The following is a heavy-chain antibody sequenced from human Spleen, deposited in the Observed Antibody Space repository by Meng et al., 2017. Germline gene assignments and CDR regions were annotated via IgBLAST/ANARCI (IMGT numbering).Heavy chain of an antibody. CDR2: INDSGST. CDR1: GDSFSDYS. Sequence: SETLSLTCAVHGDSFSDYSWTWLRQSPGTGLEWIGNINDSGSTNYNPSLKSRVTISVDTSKNQFSLKLKSVTAADTAVYYCARMVVTATGRGYFQHWGQGTLVTVSS. D-gene: IGHD2-21*02. CDR3: ARMVVTATGRGYFQH. J-gene: IGHJ1*01. V-gene: IGHV4-34*01.